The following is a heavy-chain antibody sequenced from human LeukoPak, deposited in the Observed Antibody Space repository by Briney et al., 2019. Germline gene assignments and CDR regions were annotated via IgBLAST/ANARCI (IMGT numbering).Heavy chain of an antibody. CDR3: AKDWNDVDY. Sequence: GGSLRLSCAASGXIFSSYGMHWVRQAPGKGLEWVAVISYDGNNKYYADSVKGRFTISRDNSKNTLYLQMNSLRGEDTAVYYCAKDWNDVDYWGQGTLVTVSS. CDR2: ISYDGNNK. J-gene: IGHJ4*02. V-gene: IGHV3-30*18. CDR1: GXIFSSYG. D-gene: IGHD1-1*01.